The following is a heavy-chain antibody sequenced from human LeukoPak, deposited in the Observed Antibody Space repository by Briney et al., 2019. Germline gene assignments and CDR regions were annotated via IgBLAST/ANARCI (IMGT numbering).Heavy chain of an antibody. V-gene: IGHV3-30*04. CDR3: ARDSYYYGSGNRYDY. D-gene: IGHD3-10*01. CDR2: ISYDGSNK. J-gene: IGHJ4*02. CDR1: GFTFSSYA. Sequence: PGGSLRLSCAASGFTFSSYAMHWVRQAPGKGLEWVAVISYDGSNKYYADSVKGRFTISRDNSKNTLYLQMNSLRAEDTAVYYCARDSYYYGSGNRYDYWGQGTLVTVSS.